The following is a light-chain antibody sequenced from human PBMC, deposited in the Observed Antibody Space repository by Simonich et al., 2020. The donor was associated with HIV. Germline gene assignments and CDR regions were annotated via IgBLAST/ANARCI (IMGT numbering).Light chain of an antibody. Sequence: DILMTQSPDSLAVSLGARATINCKSSQSVLYNSNNTNYLVWYQQKPGQPPKLLIYWASTRESGVPDRFSGSGSGTDFTLTISSLQAEDVAVYYCQQYYSTPRTFGQGTKVEIK. CDR2: WAS. J-gene: IGKJ1*01. CDR3: QQYYSTPRT. V-gene: IGKV4-1*01. CDR1: QSVLYNSNNTNY.